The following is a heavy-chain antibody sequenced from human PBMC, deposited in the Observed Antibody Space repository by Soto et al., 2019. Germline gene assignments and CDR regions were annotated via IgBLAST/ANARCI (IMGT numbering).Heavy chain of an antibody. CDR3: ARLFSGSYYDAFDI. CDR1: GGSISSSSYY. J-gene: IGHJ3*02. CDR2: IYYSGST. Sequence: SETLSLTCTVSGGSISSSSYYWGWIRQPPGKGLEWIGSIYYSGSTYYNPSLKSRVTISVDTSKNQFSLKLSSVTAADTAVYYCARLFSGSYYDAFDIWGQGTMVTVSS. D-gene: IGHD1-26*01. V-gene: IGHV4-39*01.